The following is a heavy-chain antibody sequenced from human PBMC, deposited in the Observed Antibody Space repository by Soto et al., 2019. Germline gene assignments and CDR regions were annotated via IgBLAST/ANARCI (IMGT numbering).Heavy chain of an antibody. V-gene: IGHV3-7*01. CDR1: GFTFSSYW. J-gene: IGHJ1*01. D-gene: IGHD1-26*01. Sequence: PGGSLRLSCAVSGFTFSSYWMSWVRQTPGKGLEWVANINQDGSEKYYVDSVKGRFTISRDNAKNSLYLQMNSLRAEDTAVYYCARELIVGPAEYFQNWGQGTLVTVSS. CDR2: INQDGSEK. CDR3: ARELIVGPAEYFQN.